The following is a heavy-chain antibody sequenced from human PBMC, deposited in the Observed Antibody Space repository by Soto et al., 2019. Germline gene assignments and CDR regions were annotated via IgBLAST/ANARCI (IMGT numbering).Heavy chain of an antibody. J-gene: IGHJ4*02. CDR3: ARDSPGYGDYVLFDY. CDR2: TYYRSKWSH. V-gene: IGHV6-1*01. D-gene: IGHD4-17*01. Sequence: PSQTLSRTCVISGDSVSSNSVAWNWIRQSPSGGLEWLGRTYYRSKWSHDYAVSVESRITINPDTSKNQFSLQLDSVTPADTAVYYCARDSPGYGDYVLFDYWAQGTRVTVSS. CDR1: GDSVSSNSVA.